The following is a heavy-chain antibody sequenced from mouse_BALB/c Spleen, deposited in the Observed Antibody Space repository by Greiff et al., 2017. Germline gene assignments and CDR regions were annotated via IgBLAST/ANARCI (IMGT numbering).Heavy chain of an antibody. D-gene: IGHD2-4*01. J-gene: IGHJ2*01. Sequence: VQLQQSAAELARPGASVKMSCKASGYTFTSYTMHWVKQRPGQGLEWIGYINPSSGYTEYNQKFKDKTTLTADKSSSTAYMQLSSLTSEDSAVYYCARRGDYDAFDYWGQGTTLTVSS. CDR2: INPSSGYT. CDR3: ARRGDYDAFDY. V-gene: IGHV1-4*02. CDR1: GYTFTSYT.